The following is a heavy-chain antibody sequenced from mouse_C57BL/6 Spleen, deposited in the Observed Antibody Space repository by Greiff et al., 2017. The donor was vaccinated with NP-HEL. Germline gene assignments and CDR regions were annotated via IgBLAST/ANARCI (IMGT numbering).Heavy chain of an antibody. Sequence: QVQLQQSGAELVKPGASVKISCKASGYAFSSYWMNWVKQRPGKGLEWIGQIYPGDGDTNYNGKFKGKATLTADKSSSTAYMQLSSLTSEDSAVYFCARKYYYGSSYLFDYWGQGTTLTVSS. CDR3: ARKYYYGSSYLFDY. CDR2: IYPGDGDT. D-gene: IGHD1-1*01. V-gene: IGHV1-80*01. CDR1: GYAFSSYW. J-gene: IGHJ2*01.